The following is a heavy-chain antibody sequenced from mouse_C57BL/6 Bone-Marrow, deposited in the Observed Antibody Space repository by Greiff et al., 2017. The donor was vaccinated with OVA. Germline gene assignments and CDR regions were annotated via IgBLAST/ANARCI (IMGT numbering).Heavy chain of an antibody. D-gene: IGHD2-2*01. Sequence: QVQLQQPGAELVMPGASVKLSCKASGYAFSSSWMNWVKQRPGKGLEWIGRIYPGDGDTNYNGKFKGKATLTADKSSSTAYMQLSSLTSEDSAVYFCANGYPFAYWGQGTLVTVSA. CDR1: GYAFSSSW. CDR3: ANGYPFAY. V-gene: IGHV1-82*01. CDR2: IYPGDGDT. J-gene: IGHJ3*01.